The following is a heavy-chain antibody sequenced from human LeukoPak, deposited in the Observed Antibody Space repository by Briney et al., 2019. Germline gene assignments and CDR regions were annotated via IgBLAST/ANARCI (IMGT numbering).Heavy chain of an antibody. CDR1: GGSISSSNW. CDR2: IYHSGST. Sequence: SETLSLTCAVSGGSISSSNWWSWVRQPPGKGLEWIGEIYHSGSTNYNPSLKSRVTISVDKSKNQFSLKLSSVTAADTAVYYCARGGVLRFLEHLDYWGQGTLVTVSS. D-gene: IGHD3-3*01. CDR3: ARGGVLRFLEHLDY. J-gene: IGHJ4*02. V-gene: IGHV4-4*02.